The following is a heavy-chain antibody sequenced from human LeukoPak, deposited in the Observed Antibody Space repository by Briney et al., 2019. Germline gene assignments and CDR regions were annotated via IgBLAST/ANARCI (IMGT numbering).Heavy chain of an antibody. J-gene: IGHJ5*02. CDR3: ARASDPWLQLT. V-gene: IGHV3-7*05. CDR1: GFTFRNYW. CDR2: IKEDGSEK. Sequence: GGSLRLSCAASGFTFRNYWMIWVSQAPGKGLEWLGNIKEDGSEKRYADSVRGRFTISRDNAQTSLYLQMNSLRAEDTAVYYCARASDPWLQLTWGQGTLVTVSS. D-gene: IGHD5-24*01.